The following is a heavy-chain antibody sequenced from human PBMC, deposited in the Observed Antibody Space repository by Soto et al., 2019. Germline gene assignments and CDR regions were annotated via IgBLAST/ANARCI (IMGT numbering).Heavy chain of an antibody. CDR3: ASTKYDSSAYYIWALGL. CDR1: EDTFRNYA. V-gene: IGHV1-69*06. Sequence: QVDLVQSGAEVKKPGSSVNVSCQASEDTFRNYAISWVRQAHGQGIEWMGGIIPIFGTPNYAQKFQGSVTITADTSANTVYLELSMLRSEETAVYYCASTKYDSSAYYIWALGLWVRGTLVSVS. CDR2: IIPIFGTP. J-gene: IGHJ2*01. D-gene: IGHD3-22*01.